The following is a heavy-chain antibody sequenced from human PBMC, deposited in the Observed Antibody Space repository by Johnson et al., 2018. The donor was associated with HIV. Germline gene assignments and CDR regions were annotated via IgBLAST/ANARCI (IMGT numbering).Heavy chain of an antibody. Sequence: QLVESGGGLVKPGGSLRLSCAASGFTFSAYYMSWIRQAPGKGLEWVSYISSSGSTIYYADSVKGRFTISRDNSKNTLYLQMNSLRAEDTAVYYCAKFVGAGSYDAFDIWGQGTMVTVSS. D-gene: IGHD1-26*01. CDR3: AKFVGAGSYDAFDI. V-gene: IGHV3-11*04. CDR1: GFTFSAYY. CDR2: ISSSGSTI. J-gene: IGHJ3*02.